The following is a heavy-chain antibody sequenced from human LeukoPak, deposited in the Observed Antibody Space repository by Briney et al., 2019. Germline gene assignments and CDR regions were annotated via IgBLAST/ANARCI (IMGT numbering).Heavy chain of an antibody. Sequence: PSETLSLTCTVSGGSISSYYWSWIRQPPGKGLEWIGYIYRSGTTNYDPSLKSRATISIDTSKNQFSLKLNSVTATDTAVYYCAQTHGAYYPFDYWGQGTLVTVSS. J-gene: IGHJ4*02. CDR3: AQTHGAYYPFDY. D-gene: IGHD1-26*01. CDR1: GGSISSYY. CDR2: IYRSGTT. V-gene: IGHV4-4*08.